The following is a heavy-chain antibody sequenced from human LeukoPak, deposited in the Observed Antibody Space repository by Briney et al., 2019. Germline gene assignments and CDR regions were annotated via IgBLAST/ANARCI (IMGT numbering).Heavy chain of an antibody. J-gene: IGHJ5*02. CDR3: ARRVEYNYGFRFDP. D-gene: IGHD5-18*01. CDR2: IYSSDNT. V-gene: IGHV4-4*07. CDR1: GGSIRSYL. Sequence: SETLSLTCTVSGGSIRSYLWNWIRQPAEKGLEWIGHIYSSDNTSYNPSLKSRVTMSVDTSKNQFSLKLTSVTAADTAVYYCARRVEYNYGFRFDPWGQGTLVTVSS.